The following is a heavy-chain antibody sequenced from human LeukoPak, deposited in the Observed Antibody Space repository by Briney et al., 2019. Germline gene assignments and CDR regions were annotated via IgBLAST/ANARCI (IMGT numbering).Heavy chain of an antibody. CDR2: IYSGGST. V-gene: IGHV3-53*01. Sequence: PGGSLRLSCAASGFNVSRNYMSWVRQAPGKGLQWVSVIYSGGSTYYADSVKGRFTISRDNSKNTLYLQMNTLRAEDTAVYYCARVLWELLGRGGSYYFDYWGQGALVTVSS. CDR3: ARVLWELLGRGGSYYFDY. J-gene: IGHJ4*02. D-gene: IGHD1-26*01. CDR1: GFNVSRNY.